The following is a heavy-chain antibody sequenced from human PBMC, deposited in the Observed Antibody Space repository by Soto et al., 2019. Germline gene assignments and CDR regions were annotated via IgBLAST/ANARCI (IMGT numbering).Heavy chain of an antibody. Sequence: HPGGSLRLSCTASGFTFGDYAMSWFRQAPGKGLEWVGFIRSKAYGGTTEYAASVKGRFTISRDDSKSIAYLQMNSLKTEDTAVYYCTRDYYDSSGFYTYYYYYGMDVWGQGTTVTVSS. J-gene: IGHJ6*02. D-gene: IGHD3-22*01. V-gene: IGHV3-49*03. CDR1: GFTFGDYA. CDR2: IRSKAYGGTT. CDR3: TRDYYDSSGFYTYYYYYGMDV.